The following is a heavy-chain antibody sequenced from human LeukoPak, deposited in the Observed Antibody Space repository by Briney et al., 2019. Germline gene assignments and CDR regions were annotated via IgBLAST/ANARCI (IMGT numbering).Heavy chain of an antibody. CDR1: GFTFSSYA. V-gene: IGHV3-23*01. J-gene: IGHJ6*03. D-gene: IGHD6-19*01. CDR3: AKDEVEVAVAGTGSVLYYYYMDV. Sequence: SGGSLRLSCAASGFTFSSYAMSWVRQAPGKGLEWVSAISGSGGSTYYADSVKGRFTISRDNSKNTLYLQMNSLRAEDTAVYYCAKDEVEVAVAGTGSVLYYYYMDVWGKGTTVTVSS. CDR2: ISGSGGST.